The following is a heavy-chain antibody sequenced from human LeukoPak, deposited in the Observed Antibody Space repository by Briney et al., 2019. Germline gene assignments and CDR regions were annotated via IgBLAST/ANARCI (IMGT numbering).Heavy chain of an antibody. V-gene: IGHV3-30-3*01. CDR3: AKDPEPYYDSSGYYCYFDY. D-gene: IGHD3-22*01. J-gene: IGHJ4*02. CDR2: ISYDGSNK. CDR1: GFTFSSYA. Sequence: GGSPRLSCAASGFTFSSYAMHWVRQAPGKGLEWVAVISYDGSNKYYADSVKGRFTISRDNSKNTLYLQMNSLRAEDTAVYYCAKDPEPYYDSSGYYCYFDYWGQGTLVTVSS.